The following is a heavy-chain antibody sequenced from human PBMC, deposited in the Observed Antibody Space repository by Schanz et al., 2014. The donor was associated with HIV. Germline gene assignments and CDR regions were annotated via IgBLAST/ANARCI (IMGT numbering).Heavy chain of an antibody. J-gene: IGHJ4*03. D-gene: IGHD3-9*01. CDR2: IIPIFGTA. CDR3: AKGQDWPGPQLDH. CDR1: GGTFSSHA. V-gene: IGHV1-69*06. Sequence: QVQLVQSGAEVKKPGSSVKVSCTASGGTFSSHAISWVRQAPGQGLEWMGGIIPIFGTANYARKFQGRVPLPPDTSTNTAYMELRSLRSDDTAVYYCAKGQDWPGPQLDHWGHGSLVIVSS.